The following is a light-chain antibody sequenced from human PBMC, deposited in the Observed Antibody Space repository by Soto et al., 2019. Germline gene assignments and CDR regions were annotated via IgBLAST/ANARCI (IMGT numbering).Light chain of an antibody. J-gene: IGKJ2*01. Sequence: EIVLTQSPATLSVSPGDRAALSCRASQSVGSNFAWYQQRPGQAPRLLIYDASTRATGIPARFSGSGSGTEFPLTISRLQSEDFAVYSCQQYYKWPPNYTFGQGTKLEIK. CDR2: DAS. V-gene: IGKV3-15*01. CDR3: QQYYKWPPNYT. CDR1: QSVGSN.